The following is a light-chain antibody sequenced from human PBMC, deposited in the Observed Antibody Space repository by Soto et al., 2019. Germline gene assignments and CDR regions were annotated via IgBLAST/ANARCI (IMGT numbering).Light chain of an antibody. Sequence: EVVLTQSPGTVSLSPGETATLSCRATQSVSSNYLAWDQQKPGQAPRLLIYGGTTRATGVPDRFSGGGSGTDFTLTITRLDPDDFAVYNCQQYGSAPPTLGGGTKVEIK. CDR3: QQYGSAPPT. V-gene: IGKV3-20*01. CDR1: QSVSSNY. J-gene: IGKJ4*01. CDR2: GGT.